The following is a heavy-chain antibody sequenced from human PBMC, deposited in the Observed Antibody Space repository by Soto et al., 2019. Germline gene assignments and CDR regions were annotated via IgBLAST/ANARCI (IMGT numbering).Heavy chain of an antibody. CDR3: AKKSACIQTNYYFDY. J-gene: IGHJ4*02. CDR2: IWYDGSNK. D-gene: IGHD5-18*01. Sequence: GGSLRLSCAPSGFTFSNYGIHWARQAPGKGLEWVAVIWYDGSNKVYADSVKGRFTISRDNSKNTLYLQMNSLRAEDTAVYYCAKKSACIQTNYYFDYWGQGPLVTVSS. V-gene: IGHV3-33*06. CDR1: GFTFSNYG.